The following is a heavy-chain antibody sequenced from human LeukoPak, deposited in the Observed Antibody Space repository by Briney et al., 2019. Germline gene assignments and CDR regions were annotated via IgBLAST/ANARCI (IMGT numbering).Heavy chain of an antibody. CDR3: ARDGVNTYYDFWSGNHGNWFDP. V-gene: IGHV4-4*07. Sequence: SETLSLTCTVSGGSISSYYWSWIQQPAGKGLEWIGRIYTRGSTNYNPSLKSRVTMSVDTSKNQFSLKLSSVTAADTAVYYCARDGVNTYYDFWSGNHGNWFDPWGQGTLVTVSS. CDR2: IYTRGST. CDR1: GGSISSYY. D-gene: IGHD3-3*01. J-gene: IGHJ5*02.